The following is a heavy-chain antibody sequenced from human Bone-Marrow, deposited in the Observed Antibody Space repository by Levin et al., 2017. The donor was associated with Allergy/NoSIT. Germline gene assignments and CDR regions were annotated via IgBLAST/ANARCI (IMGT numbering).Heavy chain of an antibody. CDR2: INSDGSST. J-gene: IGHJ4*02. Sequence: GESLKISCAASGFTFSSYWMHWVRQAPGKGLVWVSRINSDGSSTSYADSVKGRFTISRDNAKNTLYLQMNSLRAEDTAVYYCARSPLVGATYFDYWGQGTLVTVSS. D-gene: IGHD1-26*01. CDR3: ARSPLVGATYFDY. CDR1: GFTFSSYW. V-gene: IGHV3-74*01.